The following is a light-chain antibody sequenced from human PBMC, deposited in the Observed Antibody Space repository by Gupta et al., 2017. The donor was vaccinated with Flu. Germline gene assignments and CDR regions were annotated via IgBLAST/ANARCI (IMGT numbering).Light chain of an antibody. CDR2: EVS. CDR1: SSDVGGYKY. Sequence: QSALNQPASVSGSPGQSITISCTGTSSDVGGYKYVSWYQQHPGKAPKLMIFEVSNRPSGVSNRFSGSKSDTTASLTTSGLQAEEEADYYCRSDTNTNNIVVFGGGTKLTVL. V-gene: IGLV2-14*01. J-gene: IGLJ2*01. CDR3: RSDTNTNNIVV.